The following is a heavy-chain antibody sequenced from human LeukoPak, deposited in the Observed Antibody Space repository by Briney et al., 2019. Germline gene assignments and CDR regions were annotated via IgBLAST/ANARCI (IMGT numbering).Heavy chain of an antibody. CDR3: ARGDSLSSSYNWFDP. D-gene: IGHD6-13*01. CDR1: AYAFTGDY. CDR2: INPNSGGA. J-gene: IGHJ5*02. Sequence: ASVKVSCTASAYAFTGDYMPWVRHAPGQGLGWRGLINPNSGGANNAQGLQGRVTLTRETPIRTVYIERSRLRSKDTAVYYCARGDSLSSSYNWFDPGGQGTLLTVP. V-gene: IGHV1-2*02.